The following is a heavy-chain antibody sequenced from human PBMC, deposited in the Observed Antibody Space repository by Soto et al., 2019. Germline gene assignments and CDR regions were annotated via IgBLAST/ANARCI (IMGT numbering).Heavy chain of an antibody. D-gene: IGHD6-19*01. V-gene: IGHV1-3*01. CDR2: INAGNGNT. Sequence: GASVKVSCKASGYTFTSYAMHWVRQAPGQRLEWMGWINAGNGNTKYSQKFQGRVTITRDTSASTAYMELSSLRSEDTAVYYCARDPSGWDFNWFDPWGQGTLVTVSS. CDR1: GYTFTSYA. J-gene: IGHJ5*02. CDR3: ARDPSGWDFNWFDP.